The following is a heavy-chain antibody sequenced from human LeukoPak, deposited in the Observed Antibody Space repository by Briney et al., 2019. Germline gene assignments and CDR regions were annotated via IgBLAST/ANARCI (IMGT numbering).Heavy chain of an antibody. CDR2: IIPILNVA. Sequence: SVKVSCKASGGSFNTYVITWVRQAPGQGLEWVGRIIPILNVANSAQKFQGRVTITADKSTNTAHMELSSLRSEDTAVYYCARDLFRKNLEYSSRQDAFDIWGQGTMVTVSS. CDR1: GGSFNTYV. CDR3: ARDLFRKNLEYSSRQDAFDI. J-gene: IGHJ3*02. D-gene: IGHD6-6*01. V-gene: IGHV1-69*04.